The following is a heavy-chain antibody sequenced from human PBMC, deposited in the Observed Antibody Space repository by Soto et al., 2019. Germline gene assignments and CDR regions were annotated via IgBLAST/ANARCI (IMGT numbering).Heavy chain of an antibody. V-gene: IGHV4-34*01. CDR1: GGSFSGYY. J-gene: IGHJ5*02. D-gene: IGHD1-1*01. Sequence: SETLCLTCAVYGGSFSGYYWSWIRQPPGKGLEWIGEINHSGSTNYNPSLKSRVTISVDTSKNQFSLKLSSVTAADTAVYYCARGTGTARWFDPWGQGTLVTVSS. CDR3: ARGTGTARWFDP. CDR2: INHSGST.